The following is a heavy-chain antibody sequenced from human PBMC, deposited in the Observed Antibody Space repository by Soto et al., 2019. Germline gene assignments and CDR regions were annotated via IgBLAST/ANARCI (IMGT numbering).Heavy chain of an antibody. Sequence: HPGGSLGLSCAAAGFTVSSYYMTWVRQAPGKGLEWVSVLYSGGSTYYADSVKGRFTISRDNSKNALYLQMNRLRAEDTAVYYCARGFNWLDYWGQGTLVTVSS. CDR2: LYSGGST. CDR3: ARGFNWLDY. D-gene: IGHD5-12*01. V-gene: IGHV3-53*01. J-gene: IGHJ4*02. CDR1: GFTVSSYY.